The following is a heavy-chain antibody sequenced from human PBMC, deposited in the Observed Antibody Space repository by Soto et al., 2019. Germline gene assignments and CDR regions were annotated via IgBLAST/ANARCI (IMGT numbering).Heavy chain of an antibody. CDR3: ARVVPGAEAWFGP. Sequence: ASVKVSCKASGYIFTTYRISWVRQAPGQPLEWLGWISLYSDGTNYAQKFQGRVSMATDTSTTTAYMELRSLRSDDTAVYYCARVVPGAEAWFGPWGQGTLVTVSS. CDR2: ISLYSDGT. V-gene: IGHV1-18*04. J-gene: IGHJ5*02. CDR1: GYIFTTYR. D-gene: IGHD2-2*01.